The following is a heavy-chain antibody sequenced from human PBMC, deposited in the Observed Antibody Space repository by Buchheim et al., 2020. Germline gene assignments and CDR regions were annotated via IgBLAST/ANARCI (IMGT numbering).Heavy chain of an antibody. CDR1: GASISSSTYY. CDR3: ARLTDY. V-gene: IGHV4-39*01. CDR2: IDYSGNT. Sequence: QLQLQESGPGLVKPSETLSLTCSVSGASISSSTYYWGWIREPPGKGLEWIARIDYSGNTYYNPSLKSRVTISVDTSKHQFSLMLSSVTAADTAVYYCARLTDYWGQGTL. D-gene: IGHD3-16*01. J-gene: IGHJ4*02.